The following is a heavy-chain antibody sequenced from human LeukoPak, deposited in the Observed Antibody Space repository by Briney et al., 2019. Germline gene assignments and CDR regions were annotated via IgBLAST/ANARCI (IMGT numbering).Heavy chain of an antibody. CDR2: MNPNSGNT. Sequence: ASVKVSCKASGYTFTSYDINWVRQATGQGLEWMGWMNPNSGNTGYAQKFQGRVTMTRNTSISTAYMELSSLRSEDTAVYYCAIGYYYDSSGYYFYYYYYGMDVWGQGTTVTVSS. D-gene: IGHD3-22*01. V-gene: IGHV1-8*01. CDR1: GYTFTSYD. CDR3: AIGYYYDSSGYYFYYYYYGMDV. J-gene: IGHJ6*02.